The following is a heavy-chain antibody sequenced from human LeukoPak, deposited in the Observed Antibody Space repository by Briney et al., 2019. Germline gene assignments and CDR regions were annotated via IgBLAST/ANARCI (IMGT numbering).Heavy chain of an antibody. CDR2: ISGSGGST. Sequence: GGSLRLSCAASGFTFSSYAMSWVRQAPGKGLEWVSAISGSGGSTYYADSVKGRFTISRDNSKNTLYLQMNSLRAEDTAVYYCAKDRLRWRDIVVVVAATLLDYWGQGTLVTVSS. CDR1: GFTFSSYA. CDR3: AKDRLRWRDIVVVVAATLLDY. V-gene: IGHV3-23*01. D-gene: IGHD2-15*01. J-gene: IGHJ4*02.